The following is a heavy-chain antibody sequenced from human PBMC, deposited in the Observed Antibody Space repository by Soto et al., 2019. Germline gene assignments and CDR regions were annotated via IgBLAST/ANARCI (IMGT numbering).Heavy chain of an antibody. J-gene: IGHJ4*02. Sequence: PGESLKISCEGSGYSFTSYWSGWVRQRPGKGLEWMGRVNASDAYTIYGPSFQAHVTISTDKAFSTAYLQWSGLKASDTAMYYCARLGYCTGTSCYTFDSWGQGTLVTVSS. CDR2: VNASDAYT. CDR3: ARLGYCTGTSCYTFDS. D-gene: IGHD2-2*02. V-gene: IGHV5-10-1*01. CDR1: GYSFTSYW.